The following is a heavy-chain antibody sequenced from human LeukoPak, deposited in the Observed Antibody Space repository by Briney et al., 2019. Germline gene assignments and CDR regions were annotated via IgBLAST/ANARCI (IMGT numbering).Heavy chain of an antibody. CDR1: GGSFSGYY. Sequence: PSETLSLTCAVYGGSFSGYYWSWIRQPPGKGLEWIGEINQSGSTNYNPSHKSRVTISADTSKNQFSLKLSSVTAADTAVYYCARGLGYYGSGSYYPLFVWGQGTTVTVSS. CDR2: INQSGST. V-gene: IGHV4-34*01. J-gene: IGHJ6*02. D-gene: IGHD3-10*01. CDR3: ARGLGYYGSGSYYPLFV.